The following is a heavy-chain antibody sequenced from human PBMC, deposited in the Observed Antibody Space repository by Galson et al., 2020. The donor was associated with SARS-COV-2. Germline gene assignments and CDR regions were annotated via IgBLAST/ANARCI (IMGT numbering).Heavy chain of an antibody. J-gene: IGHJ5*02. CDR2: IYYSGST. CDR3: ARDHPELLWFGELPGRFDP. CDR1: GGSISSYY. D-gene: IGHD3-10*01. V-gene: IGHV4-59*01. Sequence: ETSETRSLTCTVSGGSISSYYWSWIRQPPGKGLEWIGYIYYSGSTNYNPSLKSRVTISVDTSKNQFSLKLSSVTAADTAVYYCARDHPELLWFGELPGRFDPWGQGTLVTVSS.